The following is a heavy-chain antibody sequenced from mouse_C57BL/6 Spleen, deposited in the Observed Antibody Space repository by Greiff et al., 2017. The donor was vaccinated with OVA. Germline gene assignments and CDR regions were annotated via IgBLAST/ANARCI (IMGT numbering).Heavy chain of an antibody. D-gene: IGHD1-1*01. V-gene: IGHV1-69*01. CDR3: ARSGVYYCSIYRYFYV. J-gene: IGHJ1*03. Sequence: QVQLQQSGAELVMPGASVTLSCKASGYTFTSYWMHWVKQRPGQGLEWIGEIDPSDSNTKYNQKFKGKSNLTVDKSSSTAYMQLSSLTSDDSAVYYCARSGVYYCSIYRYFYVWGTGTTVTVSS. CDR2: IDPSDSNT. CDR1: GYTFTSYW.